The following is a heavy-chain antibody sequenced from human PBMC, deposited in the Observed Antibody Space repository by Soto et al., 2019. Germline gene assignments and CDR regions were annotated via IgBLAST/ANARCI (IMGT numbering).Heavy chain of an antibody. CDR2: IKQDGSEK. J-gene: IGHJ6*03. Sequence: GGSLRLSCAASGFTFSSYWMSWVRQAPGKGLEWVANIKQDGSEKYYVDSVKGRFTISRDNAKNSLYLQMNSLRAEDTAVYYCARVPTSEYYYYYYMDVWGKGTTVTVSS. CDR1: GFTFSSYW. CDR3: ARVPTSEYYYYYYMDV. V-gene: IGHV3-7*04.